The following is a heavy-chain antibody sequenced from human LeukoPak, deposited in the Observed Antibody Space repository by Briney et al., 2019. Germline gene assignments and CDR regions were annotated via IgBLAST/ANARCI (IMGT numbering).Heavy chain of an antibody. CDR3: ASYDSSGYYYGY. CDR2: IYYSGST. CDR1: GGSISSSSYY. Sequence: PSETLSLTCTVSGGSISSSSYYWGWIRQPPGKGLEWIGSIYYSGSTHYNPSLKSRVTISVDTSENQFSLKLSSVTAADTAVYYCASYDSSGYYYGYWGQGTLVTVSS. J-gene: IGHJ4*02. D-gene: IGHD3-22*01. V-gene: IGHV4-39*01.